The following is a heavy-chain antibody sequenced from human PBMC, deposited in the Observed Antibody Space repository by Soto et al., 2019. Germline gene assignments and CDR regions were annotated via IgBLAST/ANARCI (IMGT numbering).Heavy chain of an antibody. CDR2: ISSSSSTI. Sequence: LRLSCAASGFTFSSYSMNWVRQAPGKGLEWVSYISSSSSTIYYADSVKGRFTISRDNAKNSLYLQMNSLRAEDTAVYYCARAFGQLWLLPFEYWGQGALVTVSS. CDR1: GFTFSSYS. D-gene: IGHD5-18*01. V-gene: IGHV3-48*01. J-gene: IGHJ4*02. CDR3: ARAFGQLWLLPFEY.